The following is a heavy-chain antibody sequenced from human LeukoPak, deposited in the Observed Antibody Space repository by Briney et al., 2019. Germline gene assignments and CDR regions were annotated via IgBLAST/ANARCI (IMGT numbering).Heavy chain of an antibody. CDR1: GGSISSYY. J-gene: IGHJ1*01. Sequence: KPSETLSLTCTVSGGSISSYYWSWIRQPPGKGLEWIGEINHSGSTNYNPSLKSRVTISVDTSKNQFSLKLSSVTAADTAVYYCARDGAGYSSSWYLQHWGQGTLVTVSS. V-gene: IGHV4-59*12. CDR3: ARDGAGYSSSWYLQH. CDR2: INHSGST. D-gene: IGHD6-13*01.